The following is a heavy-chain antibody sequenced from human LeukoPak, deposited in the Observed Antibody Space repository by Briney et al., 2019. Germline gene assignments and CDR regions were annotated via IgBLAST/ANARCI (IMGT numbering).Heavy chain of an antibody. CDR3: ARDLYY. Sequence: GVSLRLSCAASGFTFSSYGMHWVRQAPGKGLGWVAFIRYDGSNKYYADSVKGRFTISRDNSKNALYLQMNSLRADDTAVYYCARDLYYWGQGTLVTVSS. CDR1: GFTFSSYG. CDR2: IRYDGSNK. V-gene: IGHV3-30*02. J-gene: IGHJ4*02.